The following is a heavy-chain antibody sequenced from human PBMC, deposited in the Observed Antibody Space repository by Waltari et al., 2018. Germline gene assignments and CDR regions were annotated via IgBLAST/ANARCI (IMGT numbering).Heavy chain of an antibody. Sequence: QVQLQESGPGLVKPSETLSLTCTVSGGSISSHYWSWIRQPPGKGLEWIGYIYYSGSTNYNPSLKSRVTISVDTSKNQFSLKLSSVTAADTATYYCAHFQGFVVVPAAMAFSWFDPWGQGTLVTVSS. CDR2: IYYSGST. J-gene: IGHJ5*02. CDR3: AHFQGFVVVPAAMAFSWFDP. V-gene: IGHV4-59*11. D-gene: IGHD2-2*01. CDR1: GGSISSHY.